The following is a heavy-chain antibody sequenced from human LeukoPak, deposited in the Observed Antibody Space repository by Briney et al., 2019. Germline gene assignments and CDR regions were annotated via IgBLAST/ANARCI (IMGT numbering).Heavy chain of an antibody. CDR1: GGSISSYY. CDR2: IYYGGIT. V-gene: IGHV4-59*05. CDR3: ARRGGGSPHFDS. D-gene: IGHD2-15*01. J-gene: IGHJ4*02. Sequence: SETLSLTCTVSGGSISSYYWSWIRQPPGKGLEWIGSIYYGGITYYNSSLKSRVTISVDTSKNQFSLKLSSVTAADAAVYYCARRGGGSPHFDSWGQGTLVTVSS.